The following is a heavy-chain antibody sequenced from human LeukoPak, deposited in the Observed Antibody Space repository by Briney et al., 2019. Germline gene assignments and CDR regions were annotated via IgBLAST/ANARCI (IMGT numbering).Heavy chain of an antibody. V-gene: IGHV4-38-2*02. J-gene: IGHJ1*01. CDR3: ARGSIAGGDFQH. CDR1: GYSISSGYY. Sequence: SETLSLTCTVSGYSISSGYYWGWIRQPPGKGLEWIGSIYHSGSTYYNPSLESRVTISVDTSKNQFSLKLSSVTAADTAVYYCARGSIAGGDFQHWGQGTLVTVSS. CDR2: IYHSGST. D-gene: IGHD6-13*01.